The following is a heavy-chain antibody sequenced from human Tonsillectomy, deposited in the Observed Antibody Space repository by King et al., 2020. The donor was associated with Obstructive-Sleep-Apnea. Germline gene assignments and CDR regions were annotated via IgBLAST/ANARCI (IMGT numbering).Heavy chain of an antibody. CDR1: GFTFSSYS. CDR3: ARKEETYTNWFDP. Sequence: VQLVESGGGLVQPGGSLRLYCAASGFTFSSYSMIWFRQAPGKGLKWISYIRSSSSAMFYADSGKGRFTISRYNAKRSLYLQLNSLSAEDTADYYCARKEETYTNWFDPWGQGTLVTVSS. D-gene: IGHD4-11*01. J-gene: IGHJ5*02. CDR2: IRSSSSAM. V-gene: IGHV3-48*04.